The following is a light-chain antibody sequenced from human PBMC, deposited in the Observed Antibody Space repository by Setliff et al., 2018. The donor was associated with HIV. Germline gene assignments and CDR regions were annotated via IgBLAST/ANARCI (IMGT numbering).Light chain of an antibody. CDR3: SSYTSSITLV. J-gene: IGLJ2*01. Sequence: QSALAQPASVSGSPGQSITIPCTGTSSDVGSYNFVSWYQQHPGKAPKLMIYDVSKRPSGVSNRFSGSKSGNTASLTISGLQADDEADYYCSSYTSSITLVFGGGTKVTVL. CDR2: DVS. V-gene: IGLV2-14*02. CDR1: SSDVGSYNF.